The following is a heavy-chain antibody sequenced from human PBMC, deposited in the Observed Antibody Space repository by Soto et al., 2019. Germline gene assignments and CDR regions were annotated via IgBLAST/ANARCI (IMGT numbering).Heavy chain of an antibody. V-gene: IGHV1-18*01. CDR3: AGPMMAAAGFYYGMDV. CDR2: ISAYNGNT. Sequence: ASVKVSCKAPGYTFTSYGISWVRQAPGQGLEWMGWISAYNGNTNYAQKLQGRVTMTTDTSTSTAYMELRSLRSDDTAVYYCAGPMMAAAGFYYGMDVWGQGTTVTVSS. CDR1: GYTFTSYG. D-gene: IGHD6-13*01. J-gene: IGHJ6*02.